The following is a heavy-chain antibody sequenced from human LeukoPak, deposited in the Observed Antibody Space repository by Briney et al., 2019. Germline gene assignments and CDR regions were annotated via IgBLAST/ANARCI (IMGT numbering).Heavy chain of an antibody. D-gene: IGHD1-26*01. J-gene: IGHJ4*02. V-gene: IGHV1-2*02. CDR3: ARDFLRGSYFY. CDR1: GGTFSSYA. CDR2: INPDSGGT. Sequence: ASVKVSCKASGGTFSSYAISWVRQAPGQGLEWMGWINPDSGGTNYAQKFQGRVTMTRDTSISTTYMELSRLRSDDTAVYYCARDFLRGSYFYWGQGTLVTVSS.